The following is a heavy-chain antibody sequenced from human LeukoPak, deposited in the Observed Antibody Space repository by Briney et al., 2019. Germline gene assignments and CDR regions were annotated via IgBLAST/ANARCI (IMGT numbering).Heavy chain of an antibody. CDR2: ITATRSFT. CDR1: GFTFSSYG. J-gene: IGHJ3*02. CDR3: AKGVRGVIRDAFDI. D-gene: IGHD3-10*01. Sequence: PGGSLRLSCAASGFTFSSYGMHWVRQAPGKGLEWGSGITATRSFTDYADSVKGRFTISRDNSKNKVFLQMNSLRVEDTVMYYCAKGVRGVIRDAFDIWGQGTLVTVTS. V-gene: IGHV3-23*01.